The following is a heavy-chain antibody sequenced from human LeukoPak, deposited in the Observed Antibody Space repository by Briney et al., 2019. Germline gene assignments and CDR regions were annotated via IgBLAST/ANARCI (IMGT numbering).Heavy chain of an antibody. V-gene: IGHV3-48*03. CDR1: GFTFSSFE. CDR3: ARSIIVGATGAFDV. CDR2: ISSSGSTI. D-gene: IGHD1-26*01. J-gene: IGHJ3*01. Sequence: GGSLRLSCAASGFTFSSFEMSWVRQAPGKGLEWVSYISSSGSTIYHADSVKGRFTISRDNTKNSLYLQMNSLRAEDTAVYYCARSIIVGATGAFDVWGQGTMVTVS.